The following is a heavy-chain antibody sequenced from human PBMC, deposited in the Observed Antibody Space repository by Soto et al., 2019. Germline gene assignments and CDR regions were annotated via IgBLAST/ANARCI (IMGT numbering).Heavy chain of an antibody. V-gene: IGHV3-11*06. CDR1: GFTFSDYY. CDR2: ISSSSSYT. Sequence: GGSLRLSCAASGFTFSDYYMSWIRQAPGKGLEWVSYISSSSSYTNYADSVKGRFTISRDNAKNSLYLQMNSLRAEDTAVYYCARKFQNYASGRLDYTDYWGQGTLVTVSS. D-gene: IGHD3-10*01. J-gene: IGHJ4*02. CDR3: ARKFQNYASGRLDYTDY.